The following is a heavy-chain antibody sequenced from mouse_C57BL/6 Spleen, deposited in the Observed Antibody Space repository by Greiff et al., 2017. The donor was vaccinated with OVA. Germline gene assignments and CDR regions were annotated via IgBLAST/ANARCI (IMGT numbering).Heavy chain of an antibody. CDR3: ARGVYDYGWYFDV. V-gene: IGHV1-19*01. J-gene: IGHJ1*03. CDR2: INPYNGGT. D-gene: IGHD2-4*01. CDR1: GYTFTDYY. Sequence: VQLKQSGPVLVKPGASVKMSCKASGYTFTDYYMNWVKQSHGKSLEWIGVINPYNGGTSYNQKFKGKATLTVDKSSSTAYMELNSLTSEDSAVYYCARGVYDYGWYFDVWGTGTTVTVSS.